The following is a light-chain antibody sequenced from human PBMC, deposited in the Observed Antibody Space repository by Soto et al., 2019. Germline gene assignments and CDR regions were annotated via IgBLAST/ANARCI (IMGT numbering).Light chain of an antibody. CDR2: VNSDGSH. CDR1: SGYSNYA. CDR3: QARDTGIHVA. J-gene: IGLJ2*01. Sequence: QLVLTQSPSASASLGASVKLTCTLSSGYSNYAIAWHQQQPEKGPRYLMKVNSDGSHDRGDGLPDRFSGSSSGAERYLTISSLQSEDEADYFCQARDTGIHVAFGGGTKLTVL. V-gene: IGLV4-69*01.